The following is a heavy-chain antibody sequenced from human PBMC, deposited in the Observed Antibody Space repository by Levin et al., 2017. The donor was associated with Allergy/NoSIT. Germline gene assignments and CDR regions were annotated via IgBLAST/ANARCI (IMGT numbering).Heavy chain of an antibody. CDR1: GFTFSSYA. Sequence: GESLKISCAASGFTFSSYAMSWVRQAPGKGLEWVSAISGSGGSTYYADSLKGRFTISRGNSKNTLYLQMNNLRVEDTAVYYCANDLKYSYSPGADYWGQGTLVTVSS. V-gene: IGHV3-23*01. CDR3: ANDLKYSYSPGADY. D-gene: IGHD6-6*01. CDR2: ISGSGGST. J-gene: IGHJ4*02.